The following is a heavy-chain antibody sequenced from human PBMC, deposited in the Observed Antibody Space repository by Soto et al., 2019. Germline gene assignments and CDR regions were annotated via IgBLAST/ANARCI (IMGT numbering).Heavy chain of an antibody. Sequence: GASVKFSCKASGYTFSNYYMHWVRQAPGQGLEWMGGINPNGDTTYYAQKFLGRLTVTRDTSTSTVYMELSSLRSDDTAVYYCAREGATAAKMFDYWGQGTLVTV. CDR2: INPNGDTT. CDR3: AREGATAAKMFDY. V-gene: IGHV1-46*01. J-gene: IGHJ4*02. D-gene: IGHD2-2*01. CDR1: GYTFSNYY.